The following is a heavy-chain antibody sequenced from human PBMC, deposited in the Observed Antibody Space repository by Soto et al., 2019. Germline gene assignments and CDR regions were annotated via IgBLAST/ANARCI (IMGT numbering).Heavy chain of an antibody. CDR2: MNPNSGNT. CDR3: ARGLEPLGFGELLFGPATTEKSTLNWFDP. V-gene: IGHV1-8*01. Sequence: GASVKVSCKASGYTFTSYDINWVRQATGQGLEWMGWMNPNSGNTGYAQKFQGRVTMTRNTSISTAYMELSSLRSEDTAVYYCARGLEPLGFGELLFGPATTEKSTLNWFDPWGQGTLVTVPS. J-gene: IGHJ5*02. D-gene: IGHD3-10*01. CDR1: GYTFTSYD.